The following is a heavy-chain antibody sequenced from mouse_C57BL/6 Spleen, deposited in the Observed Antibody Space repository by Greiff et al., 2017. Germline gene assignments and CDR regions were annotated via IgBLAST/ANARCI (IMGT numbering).Heavy chain of an antibody. CDR3: ARHGDLLSAMDY. J-gene: IGHJ4*01. V-gene: IGHV1-62-2*01. CDR1: GYTFTEYT. CDR2: FYPGSGSI. Sequence: QVQLQQSGAELVKPGASVKLSCKASGYTFTEYTIHWVKQRSGQGLEWIGWFYPGSGSIKYNEKFKDKATLTADKSSSAVYMESSRWTSEDSAVYVCARHGDLLSAMDYWGQGTSVTVAS. D-gene: IGHD2-1*01.